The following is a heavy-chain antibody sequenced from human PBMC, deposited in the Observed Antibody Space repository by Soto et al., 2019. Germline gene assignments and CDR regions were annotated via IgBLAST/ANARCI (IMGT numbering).Heavy chain of an antibody. V-gene: IGHV4-31*03. CDR1: GGSISSGGYY. Sequence: SETLSLTCTVSGGSISSGGYYWSWIRQHPGKGLEWIGYIYYSGSTYYNPSLKSRVTISVDTSKNQFSLKLSSVTAADTAVYYCARKGAARTYYYYGMDVWGQGTTVTVS. J-gene: IGHJ6*02. D-gene: IGHD1-26*01. CDR2: IYYSGST. CDR3: ARKGAARTYYYYGMDV.